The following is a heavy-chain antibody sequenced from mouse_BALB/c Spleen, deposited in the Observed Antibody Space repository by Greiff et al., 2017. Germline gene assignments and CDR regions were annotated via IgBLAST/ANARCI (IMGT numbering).Heavy chain of an antibody. CDR3: TRSPLYYGSSYVDYFDY. CDR1: GYTFTSYW. D-gene: IGHD1-1*01. CDR2: IDSSDSYT. Sequence: VKLQQPGAELVKPGASVKMSCKASGYTFTSYWMHWVKQRPGQGLEWIGVIDSSDSYTSYNQKFKGKATLTVDTSSSTAYMQLSSLTSEDSAVYYCTRSPLYYGSSYVDYFDYWGQGTTLTVSS. V-gene: IGHV1S127*01. J-gene: IGHJ2*01.